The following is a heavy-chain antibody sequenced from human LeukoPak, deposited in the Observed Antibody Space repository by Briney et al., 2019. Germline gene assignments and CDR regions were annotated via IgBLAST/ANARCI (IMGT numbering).Heavy chain of an antibody. CDR3: AREAVTTGL. Sequence: SETLSLTCTVSGGSISSSSYYWGWIRQPPGKGLEWIGSIYYSGSTYYNPSLKSRVTISVDTSKNQFSLKLSSVTAADTAVYYCAREAVTTGLWGQGTLVTVSS. V-gene: IGHV4-39*07. CDR1: GGSISSSSYY. J-gene: IGHJ4*02. D-gene: IGHD4-17*01. CDR2: IYYSGST.